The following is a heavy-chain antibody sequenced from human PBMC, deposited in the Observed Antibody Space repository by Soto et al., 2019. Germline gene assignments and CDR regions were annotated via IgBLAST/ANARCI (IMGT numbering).Heavy chain of an antibody. D-gene: IGHD6-6*01. V-gene: IGHV4-39*01. CDR1: GVSISSSIYY. Sequence: SETLSLTCTVSGVSISSSIYYLGWIRQPPGKGLEWIGSIYYSGSTYYNPSLKSRVTISVDTSKNQFSLKLSSVTAADTAVYYCARRPIAARPGLDYWGQGTLVTVSS. CDR3: ARRPIAARPGLDY. CDR2: IYYSGST. J-gene: IGHJ4*02.